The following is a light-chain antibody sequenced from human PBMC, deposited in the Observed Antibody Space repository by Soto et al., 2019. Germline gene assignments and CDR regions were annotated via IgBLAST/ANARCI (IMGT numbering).Light chain of an antibody. J-gene: IGLJ3*02. Sequence: QSVLTQPPSVSGAPGQRVTISCAGTSSNIGAGYGVHWYQQLPGRAPKLLIHNYVNRPSGVPDRFSGSKSGTSASLAITGLQSGDEAYYYCATWDERLNGWVFGGGTKLTVL. V-gene: IGLV1-40*01. CDR2: NYV. CDR1: SSNIGAGYG. CDR3: ATWDERLNGWV.